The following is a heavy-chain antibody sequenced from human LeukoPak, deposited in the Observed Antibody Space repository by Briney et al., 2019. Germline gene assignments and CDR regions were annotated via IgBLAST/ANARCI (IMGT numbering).Heavy chain of an antibody. CDR2: ISSSSSYI. CDR3: ARMTTNDI. D-gene: IGHD1-1*01. V-gene: IGHV3-21*01. J-gene: IGHJ3*02. Sequence: GGSLGLSCAASGFTFNDYSMNWVRQAPGKGLEWVSSISSSSSYIYYADSVKGRFTISRDNAENSLYLQMNSLRAEDKAVYYCARMTTNDIWGQGTMVTVSS. CDR1: GFTFNDYS.